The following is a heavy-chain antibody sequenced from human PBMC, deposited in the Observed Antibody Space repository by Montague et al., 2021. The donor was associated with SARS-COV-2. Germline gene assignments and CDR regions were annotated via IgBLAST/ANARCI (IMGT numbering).Heavy chain of an antibody. V-gene: IGHV4-39*01. CDR3: ARQVGDFWTGFYVDS. CDR1: GDSISSANYQ. Sequence: SETLSLTCNVSGDSISSANYQWAWFRQPPGKGLQWVGSISHSGSAYYXPSPKSRLTISVDMSKRLFSLDVESVAVADTAFYYCARQVGDFWTGFYVDSWGQGTLVTVSS. CDR2: ISHSGSA. J-gene: IGHJ4*02. D-gene: IGHD3/OR15-3a*01.